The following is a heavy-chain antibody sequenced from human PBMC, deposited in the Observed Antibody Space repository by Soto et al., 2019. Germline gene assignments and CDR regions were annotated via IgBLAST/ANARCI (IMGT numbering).Heavy chain of an antibody. D-gene: IGHD2-15*01. CDR2: ISGSGGST. CDR3: AKDERDIVVVVAATAQYYFDY. V-gene: IGHV3-23*01. CDR1: GFTFSSYA. Sequence: ESGGGLVQPGGSLRLSCAASGFTFSSYAMSWVRQAPGKGLEWVSGISGSGGSTYYADSVKGRFTISRDNSKNTLYLQMNSLRAEDTAVYYCAKDERDIVVVVAATAQYYFDYWGQGTLVTVSS. J-gene: IGHJ4*02.